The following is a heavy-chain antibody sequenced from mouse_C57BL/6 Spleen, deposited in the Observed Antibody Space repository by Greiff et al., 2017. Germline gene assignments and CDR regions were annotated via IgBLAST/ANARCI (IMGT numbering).Heavy chain of an antibody. CDR3: ARGPRGSSWFAY. J-gene: IGHJ3*01. V-gene: IGHV1-52*01. Sequence: QVQLQQPGAELVRPGSSVKLSCKASGYTFTSYWMHWVKQRPIQGLEWIGNIDPSDSETHYNQKFKDKATLTVDKSSSTAYMQLSSLTSEESAVYYCARGPRGSSWFAYWGQGTLVTVSA. CDR2: IDPSDSET. CDR1: GYTFTSYW. D-gene: IGHD1-1*02.